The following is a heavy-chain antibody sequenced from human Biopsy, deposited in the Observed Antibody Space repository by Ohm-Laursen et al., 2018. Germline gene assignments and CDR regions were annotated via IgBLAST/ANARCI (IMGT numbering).Heavy chain of an antibody. CDR3: ARGGYYYGSLAYYYWFDP. CDR1: GYTFTVYH. Sequence: ASAKASCKVSGYTFTVYHVHWVRQAPGQGLEWMGWINAKTGDTNYAQKFQGGVAMTRDTSISTAYVDLSSLRSDDTAVYYCARGGYYYGSLAYYYWFDPWGQGTLVTVSS. D-gene: IGHD3-22*01. CDR2: INAKTGDT. J-gene: IGHJ5*02. V-gene: IGHV1-2*02.